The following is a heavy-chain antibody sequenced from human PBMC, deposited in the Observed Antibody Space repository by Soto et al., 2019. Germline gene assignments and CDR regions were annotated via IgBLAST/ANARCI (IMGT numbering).Heavy chain of an antibody. V-gene: IGHV3-11*06. Sequence: GGSLRLSCAASGFIFSDYYMSWIRQAPGKGLEWVAYISGSSSSIDYADSVVGRFTVSRDNARNTLYLQMKSLRAEDTAIYYCTFQNSRSNWNLVDYWGQGTLVTVSS. J-gene: IGHJ4*02. CDR1: GFIFSDYY. CDR3: TFQNSRSNWNLVDY. D-gene: IGHD1-7*01. CDR2: ISGSSSSI.